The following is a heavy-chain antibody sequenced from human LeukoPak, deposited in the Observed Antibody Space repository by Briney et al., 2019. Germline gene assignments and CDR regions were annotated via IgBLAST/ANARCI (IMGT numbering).Heavy chain of an antibody. J-gene: IGHJ5*02. D-gene: IGHD3-10*01. V-gene: IGHV1-18*04. Sequence: ASVTVSCKASVYTFTGYYMHWVRQAPGQGLEWMGWISAYNGNTNYAQKLQGRVTMTTDTSTSTAYMELRSLRSDDTAVYYCSRDRGQILWFGELYPWGQGTLVTVSS. CDR3: SRDRGQILWFGELYP. CDR1: VYTFTGYY. CDR2: ISAYNGNT.